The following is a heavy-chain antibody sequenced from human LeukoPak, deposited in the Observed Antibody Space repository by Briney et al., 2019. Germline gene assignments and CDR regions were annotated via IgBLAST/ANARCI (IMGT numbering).Heavy chain of an antibody. D-gene: IGHD2-2*01. J-gene: IGHJ4*02. V-gene: IGHV4-31*02. CDR2: IYYSGST. CDR1: GGSISSGGYY. CDR3: AREGYVPAAIMD. Sequence: SETLSLTCTVSGGSISSGGYYWSWIRQHPGKGPEWIGYIYYSGSTYYNPSLKSRVTISVDTSKNQFSLKLSSVTAADTAVYYCAREGYVPAAIMDWGQGTLVTVSS.